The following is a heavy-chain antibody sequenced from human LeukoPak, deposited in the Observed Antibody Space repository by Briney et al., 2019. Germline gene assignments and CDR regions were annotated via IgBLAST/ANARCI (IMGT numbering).Heavy chain of an antibody. V-gene: IGHV1-69*13. J-gene: IGHJ5*02. CDR2: IIPIFGTA. Sequence: KPGSVKVSCKASGGTFSSYAISWVRQAPGQGLEWMGGIIPIFGTANYAQKFQGRVTITADESTSTAYMELSSLRSEDTAVYYCARVVEYDILTGYYSWGQGTLVTVSS. CDR3: ARVVEYDILTGYYS. CDR1: GGTFSSYA. D-gene: IGHD3-9*01.